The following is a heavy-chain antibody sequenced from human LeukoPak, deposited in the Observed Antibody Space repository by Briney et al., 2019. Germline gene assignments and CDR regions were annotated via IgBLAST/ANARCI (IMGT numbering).Heavy chain of an antibody. J-gene: IGHJ4*02. Sequence: SETLSLTCAIYGGPLSGYSWSWIRQPPGKGLEWIGEINERGRTTYDPSLQSRPRMSLDTSSNQFSLTLGSVSAAVTAVYFCARSGRYQIYWGQGTLVTVSS. CDR1: GGPLSGYS. V-gene: IGHV4-34*01. CDR2: INERGRT. D-gene: IGHD3-10*01. CDR3: ARSGRYQIY.